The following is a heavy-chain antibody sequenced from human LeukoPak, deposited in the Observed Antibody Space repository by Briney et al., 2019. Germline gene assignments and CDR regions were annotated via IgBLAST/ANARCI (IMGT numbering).Heavy chain of an antibody. D-gene: IGHD3-10*01. V-gene: IGHV3-23*01. Sequence: GGSLRLSCAASGFTFSSYGMSWVRQAPGKGLEWVSAISGSGGSTYYADSVKGRFTISRDNSKNTLYLQMNSLRAEDTAVYYCAKSSMVRGVITPCDYWGQGTLVTVSS. CDR3: AKSSMVRGVITPCDY. CDR2: ISGSGGST. J-gene: IGHJ4*02. CDR1: GFTFSSYG.